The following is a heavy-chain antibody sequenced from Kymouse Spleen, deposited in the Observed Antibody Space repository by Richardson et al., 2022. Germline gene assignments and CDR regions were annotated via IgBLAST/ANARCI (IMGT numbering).Heavy chain of an antibody. CDR3: AGGAARGGYYYYYGMDV. Sequence: QLQLQESGPGLVKPSETLSLTCTVSGGSISSSSYYWGWIRQPPGKGLEWIGSIYYSGSTYYNPSLKSRVTISVDTSKNQFSLKLSSVTAADTAVYYCAGGAARGGYYYYYGMDVWGQGTTVTVSS. CDR1: GGSISSSSYY. CDR2: IYYSGST. J-gene: IGHJ6*02. D-gene: IGHD3-10*01,IGHD6-6*01. V-gene: IGHV4-39*01.